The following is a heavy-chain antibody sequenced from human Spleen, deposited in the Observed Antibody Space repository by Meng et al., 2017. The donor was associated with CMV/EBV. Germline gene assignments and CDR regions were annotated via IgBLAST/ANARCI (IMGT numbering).Heavy chain of an antibody. CDR3: TRGHIGPLY. CDR2: IKQDGSER. Sequence: GESLKISCAASGFTFSSYWMSWVRQAPGKGLEWVANIKQDGSERYYVDSVKGRFTISRDNAKNSLYLQMNSLRAEDTAIYYCTRGHIGPLYWGQGILVTVS. J-gene: IGHJ4*02. CDR1: GFTFSSYW. V-gene: IGHV3-7*01. D-gene: IGHD2-21*01.